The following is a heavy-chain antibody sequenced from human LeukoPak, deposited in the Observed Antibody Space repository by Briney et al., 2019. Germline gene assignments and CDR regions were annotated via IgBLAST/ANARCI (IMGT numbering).Heavy chain of an antibody. CDR3: ARDITYGIDY. D-gene: IGHD1-14*01. CDR2: IYHSGST. V-gene: IGHV4-38-2*01. J-gene: IGHJ4*02. Sequence: SETLSLTCAVSGYSISSGYYWGWIRQPPGKGLEWIGSIYHSGSTYYNPSLKSRVTISVDTSKNQFSLKLSSVTAADTAVYYCARDITYGIDYWGQGTLVTVSS. CDR1: GYSISSGYY.